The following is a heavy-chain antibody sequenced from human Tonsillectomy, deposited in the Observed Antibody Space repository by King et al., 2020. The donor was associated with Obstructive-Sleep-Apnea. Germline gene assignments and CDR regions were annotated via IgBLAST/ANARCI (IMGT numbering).Heavy chain of an antibody. CDR3: TTDPSRSWPDY. Sequence: DVQLVESGGGLVKPGGSRRLSCAASGFTFSNAWMSWVRQAPGKGLEWVGRIKSKTDGGTTDYGAPVKGRFTILRDESKNTLYLQMNSLKTEDTAVYYCTTDPSRSWPDYWGQGTLVTVSS. V-gene: IGHV3-15*01. CDR1: GFTFSNAW. J-gene: IGHJ4*02. CDR2: IKSKTDGGTT. D-gene: IGHD6-13*01.